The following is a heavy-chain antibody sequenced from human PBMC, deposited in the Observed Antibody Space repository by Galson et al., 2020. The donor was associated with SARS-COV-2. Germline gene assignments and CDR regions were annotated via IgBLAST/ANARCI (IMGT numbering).Heavy chain of an antibody. CDR2: IYASGTT. J-gene: IGHJ4*02. CDR1: GGSISSGSYY. V-gene: IGHV4-61*02. Sequence: SETLSLTCTVSGGSISSGSYYWSWIRQPAGEGLEWIGRIYASGTTNYNPSLRSRITLSADTSKNQVSLQLSSVTDADTAVYYCARESSGVPMGYLGQGTLVTVSS. CDR3: ARESSGVPMGY. D-gene: IGHD3-22*01.